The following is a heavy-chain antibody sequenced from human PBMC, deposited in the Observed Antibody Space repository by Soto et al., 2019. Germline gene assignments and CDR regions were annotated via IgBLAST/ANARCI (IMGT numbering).Heavy chain of an antibody. D-gene: IGHD4-4*01. Sequence: SETLXLTCAVYGGSFSGYYWSWIRQPPGKGLEWIGEINHSGSTNYNPSLKSRVTISVDTSKNQFSLKLSSVTAADTAVYYCARYSYYYYYMDVWGKGTTVTVSS. CDR1: GGSFSGYY. J-gene: IGHJ6*03. V-gene: IGHV4-34*01. CDR3: ARYSYYYYYMDV. CDR2: INHSGST.